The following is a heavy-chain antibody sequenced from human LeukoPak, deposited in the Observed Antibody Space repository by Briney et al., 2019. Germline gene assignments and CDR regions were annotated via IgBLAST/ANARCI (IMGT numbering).Heavy chain of an antibody. CDR1: GYTFTTYD. V-gene: IGHV1-8*01. D-gene: IGHD3-10*01. J-gene: IGHJ4*02. Sequence: ASVKVSCKASGYTFTTYDIDWLRQASGQGLEWMGGMNPNSGNTGYAQKFQGRVSMTRNTSMSTANMELSSLRSEDTAVYYCSRAKYYGSGKKDLDYWGQGTLVTVSS. CDR3: SRAKYYGSGKKDLDY. CDR2: MNPNSGNT.